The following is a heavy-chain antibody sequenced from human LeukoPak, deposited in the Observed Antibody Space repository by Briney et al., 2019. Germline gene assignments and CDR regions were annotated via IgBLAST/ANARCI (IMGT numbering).Heavy chain of an antibody. CDR3: ARDWQQLVGGPYYYCYGMDV. CDR2: INPSGGST. CDR1: GYTFTSYY. V-gene: IGHV1-46*01. D-gene: IGHD6-13*01. Sequence: GASVKVSCKASGYTFTSYYMHWVRQAPGQGLVWMGIINPSGGSTSYAQKFQGRVTMTRDTSTSTVYMELSSLRSEDTAVYYCARDWQQLVGGPYYYCYGMDVWGQGTTVTVSS. J-gene: IGHJ6*02.